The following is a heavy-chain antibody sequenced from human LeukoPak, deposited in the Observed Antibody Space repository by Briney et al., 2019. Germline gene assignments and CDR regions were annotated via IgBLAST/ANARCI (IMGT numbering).Heavy chain of an antibody. V-gene: IGHV4-59*08. Sequence: SETLSLTCTVSGGSISTDYWTWIRQPPGKGLEWIGYIDYSGNTNYNPSLTSRVTISEDTSKNQFSLRLSSVTAADTAVYYCARAAIVGTSYYFDYWGQGTLVTVSS. CDR3: ARAAIVGTSYYFDY. CDR2: IDYSGNT. CDR1: GGSISTDY. D-gene: IGHD1-26*01. J-gene: IGHJ4*02.